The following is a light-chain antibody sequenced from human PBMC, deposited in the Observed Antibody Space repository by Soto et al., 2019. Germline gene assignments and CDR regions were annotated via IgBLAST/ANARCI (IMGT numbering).Light chain of an antibody. J-gene: IGLJ2*01. Sequence: NFMLTQPHSVSESPGKTVTISCTGSSGSIASNYVQWYQQRPGSAPTTVIYEDNQRPSGVPDRFSGSIDSSSNSASLTISGLKTEDEAEDYCQSYESSNQGVFGGGTKLTVL. CDR2: EDN. CDR1: SGSIASNY. V-gene: IGLV6-57*02. CDR3: QSYESSNQGV.